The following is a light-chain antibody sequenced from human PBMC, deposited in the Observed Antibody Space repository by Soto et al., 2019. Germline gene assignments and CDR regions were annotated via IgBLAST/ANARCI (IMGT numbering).Light chain of an antibody. CDR2: GAS. Sequence: ESVLTQFPGTLSLSPGEGATLSCRASQSVSSSYLAWYQQKPGQAPRLLIYGASSRATGIPDRFSCSGSGTDFTLTISRLEPEDFAVYYCQQYDSSLFTFGPGTKVDIK. V-gene: IGKV3-20*01. CDR1: QSVSSSY. J-gene: IGKJ3*01. CDR3: QQYDSSLFT.